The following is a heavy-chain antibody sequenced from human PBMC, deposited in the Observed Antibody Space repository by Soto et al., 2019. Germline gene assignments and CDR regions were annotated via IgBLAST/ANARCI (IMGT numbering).Heavy chain of an antibody. J-gene: IGHJ4*02. V-gene: IGHV4-31*03. Sequence: QVQLQESGPRLVKPSQTVSLTCTVSGDSIGSGGHYWTWLRQHPGKGLEWIGFIYYTGTTYYNPSLQSRVSIPVDTSKHQVSLELTSVPAADTAVYYWARAGPYDFWSGYPFEYWGQGTLVTVSS. CDR2: IYYTGTT. CDR1: GDSIGSGGHY. D-gene: IGHD3-3*01. CDR3: ARAGPYDFWSGYPFEY.